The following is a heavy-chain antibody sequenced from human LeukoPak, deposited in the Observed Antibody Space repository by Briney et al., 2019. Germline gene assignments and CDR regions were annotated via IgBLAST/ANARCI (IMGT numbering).Heavy chain of an antibody. V-gene: IGHV3-7*05. CDR3: VRDESITGTADRFDQ. J-gene: IGHJ4*02. CDR2: IKEDGSET. CDR1: GFIFSYYS. Sequence: PGGSLRLSCAASGFIFSYYSMSWVRQAPGKGLEWLANIKEDGSETYHVDSVKGRFTISRDNARNSLFLQMNSLGAGDTAVYYCVRDESITGTADRFDQWGQVTLVTVSS. D-gene: IGHD1-20*01.